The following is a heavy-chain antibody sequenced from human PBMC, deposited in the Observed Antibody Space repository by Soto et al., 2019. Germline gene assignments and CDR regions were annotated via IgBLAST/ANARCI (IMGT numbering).Heavy chain of an antibody. CDR2: ISTYNGNT. Sequence: GASVKVSCKTSGGTFTSYGITWVRQAPGQGLEWMGWISTYNGNTNYAQKLQDRVTMTTDTSTSTAYMELWSLRSDDTAVYYCARVGSQSYYAMDVWRQGTTVTVSS. V-gene: IGHV1-18*01. CDR1: GGTFTSYG. J-gene: IGHJ6*02. D-gene: IGHD2-15*01. CDR3: ARVGSQSYYAMDV.